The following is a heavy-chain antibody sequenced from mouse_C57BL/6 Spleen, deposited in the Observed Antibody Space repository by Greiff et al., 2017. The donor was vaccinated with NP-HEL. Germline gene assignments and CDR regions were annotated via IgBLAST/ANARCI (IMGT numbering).Heavy chain of an antibody. Sequence: VHVKQSGPELVKPGASVKIPCKASGYTFTDYNMDWVKQSHGKSLEWIGDINPNNGGTIYNQKFKGKATLTVDKSSSTAYMELRSLTSEDTAVYYCARSTTVVADWYFDVWGTGTTVTVSS. CDR3: ARSTTVVADWYFDV. CDR1: GYTFTDYN. CDR2: INPNNGGT. J-gene: IGHJ1*03. V-gene: IGHV1-18*01. D-gene: IGHD1-1*01.